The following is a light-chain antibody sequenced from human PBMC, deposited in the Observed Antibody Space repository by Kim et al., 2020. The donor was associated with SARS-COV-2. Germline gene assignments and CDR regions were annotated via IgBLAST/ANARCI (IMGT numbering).Light chain of an antibody. Sequence: SPAERSTRSCRASQTVRNNFLAWYQQKPGQAPRLLIYDASTRATGIPARFSGSGSGTEFTLTISSLQSEDFAVYYCQRYDNWPLTFGGGTKVDIK. J-gene: IGKJ4*01. V-gene: IGKV3-15*01. CDR2: DAS. CDR3: QRYDNWPLT. CDR1: QTVRNN.